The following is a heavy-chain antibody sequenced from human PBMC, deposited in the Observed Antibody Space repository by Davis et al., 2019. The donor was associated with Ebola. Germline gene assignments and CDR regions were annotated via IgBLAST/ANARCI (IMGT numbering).Heavy chain of an antibody. D-gene: IGHD6-6*01. Sequence: SETLSLTCAVYGGSFSGYYWSWIRQPPGKGLEWIGEINHSGSTNYNPSLKSRVTISVDTSKNQFSLKLSSVTAADTAVYYCARIRPITARGDYWGQGTLATVSS. CDR3: ARIRPITARGDY. CDR1: GGSFSGYY. CDR2: INHSGST. V-gene: IGHV4-34*01. J-gene: IGHJ4*02.